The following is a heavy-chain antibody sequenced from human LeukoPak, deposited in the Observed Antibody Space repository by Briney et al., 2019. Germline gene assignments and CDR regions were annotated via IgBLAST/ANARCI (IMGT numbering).Heavy chain of an antibody. D-gene: IGHD3-22*01. Sequence: GGSLRLSCAVSGITLSNYGMSWVRQAPGKGLEWVAGISDSAGRTKYADSVKGRFTISRDNPKNTLYLQMNSLRDEDTAVYFCAKRGVVIRVILVGFHKEAYYFDSWGQGALVTVSS. CDR2: ISDSAGRT. V-gene: IGHV3-23*01. CDR3: AKRGVVIRVILVGFHKEAYYFDS. J-gene: IGHJ4*02. CDR1: GITLSNYG.